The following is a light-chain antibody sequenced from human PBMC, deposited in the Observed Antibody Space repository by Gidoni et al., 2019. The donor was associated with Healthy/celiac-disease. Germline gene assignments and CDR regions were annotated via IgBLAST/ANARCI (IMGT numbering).Light chain of an antibody. J-gene: IGLJ3*02. CDR1: SSAVGGYNY. CDR3: SSYTSSSTLWM. V-gene: IGLV2-14*01. CDR2: EVS. Sequence: QSAPTQPASVSGSPGQSITIPCTGTSSAVGGYNYVSWYQQHPGKATKLMIYEVSKRPSGICKRFSGSRSGDTASLTISGLQAEEEADYYCSSYTSSSTLWMFGGGTKLTVL.